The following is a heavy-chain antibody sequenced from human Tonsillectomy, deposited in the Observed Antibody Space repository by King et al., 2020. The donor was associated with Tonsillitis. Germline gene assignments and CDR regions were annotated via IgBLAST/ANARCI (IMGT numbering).Heavy chain of an antibody. CDR1: GFTFSDYY. V-gene: IGHV3-11*06. D-gene: IGHD3-22*01. J-gene: IGHJ3*02. CDR3: ASDGGGYRANAFDI. CDR2: ISSSSSYT. Sequence: VQLVESGGGLVKPGGSLRLSCAASGFTFSDYYMSWIRQAPGKGLEWVSYISSSSSYTNYVDSVKGRFTISRDNAKNSLYLQMNSLRAEDTAVYYCASDGGGYRANAFDIWGQGKIVTVSS.